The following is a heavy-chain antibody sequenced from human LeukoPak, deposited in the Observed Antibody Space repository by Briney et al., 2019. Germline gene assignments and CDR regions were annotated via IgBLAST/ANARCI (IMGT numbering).Heavy chain of an antibody. CDR2: INPNSGGT. D-gene: IGHD6-13*01. Sequence: ASVKVSCKASGYTFTGYYMHWVRQAPGQGLEWMGGINPNSGGTNYAQKFQGRVTMTRDTSTSTAYMELSRLRSDDTAVYYCARESSSSGLDYWGQGTLVTVSS. CDR3: ARESSSSGLDY. CDR1: GYTFTGYY. V-gene: IGHV1-2*02. J-gene: IGHJ4*02.